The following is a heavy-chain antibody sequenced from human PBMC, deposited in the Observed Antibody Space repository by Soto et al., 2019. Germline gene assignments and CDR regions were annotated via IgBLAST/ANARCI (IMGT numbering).Heavy chain of an antibody. D-gene: IGHD2-2*03. Sequence: GESLKISCAASGFTFGDYGMSWVRQAPGKGLEWVSGINWNGGSTGYADSVKGRFTISRDNAKNSLYLQMNSLRAEDTALYYCARDKIGYCSSTSCYDAFDIWGQGTMVTVSS. CDR2: INWNGGST. CDR1: GFTFGDYG. CDR3: ARDKIGYCSSTSCYDAFDI. J-gene: IGHJ3*02. V-gene: IGHV3-20*04.